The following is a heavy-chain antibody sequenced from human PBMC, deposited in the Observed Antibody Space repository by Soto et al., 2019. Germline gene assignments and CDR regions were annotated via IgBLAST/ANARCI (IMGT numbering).Heavy chain of an antibody. CDR2: IWFDGSNV. Sequence: QVQLVETGGAVVQPGRSLRISCAASGFTFRAYGMHWVRQAPGKGLEWVALIWFDGSNVYYADSVKGRFTISRDNSNNTLFLQMNSLRAEDTAVYFCARDATSYYYDSETNQLPSDYWGQGTLVTVSS. D-gene: IGHD3-22*01. V-gene: IGHV3-33*01. CDR3: ARDATSYYYDSETNQLPSDY. CDR1: GFTFRAYG. J-gene: IGHJ4*02.